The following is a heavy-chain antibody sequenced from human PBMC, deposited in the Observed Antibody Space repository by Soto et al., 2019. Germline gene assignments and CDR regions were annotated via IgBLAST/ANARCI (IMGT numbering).Heavy chain of an antibody. D-gene: IGHD2-15*01. CDR2: IKQDGTEK. CDR3: ARDLGGWPDY. Sequence: GGSLRLSCAASGFTFSIYWMTWFRQAPGKGLEWVANIKQDGTEKYYVDSVKGRFTVSRDNAKNSLYLQMDSLRSEDTAVYYCARDLGGWPDYWGQGP. V-gene: IGHV3-7*01. J-gene: IGHJ4*02. CDR1: GFTFSIYW.